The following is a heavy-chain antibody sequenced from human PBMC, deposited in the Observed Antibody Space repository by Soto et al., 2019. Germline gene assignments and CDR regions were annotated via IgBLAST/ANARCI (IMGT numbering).Heavy chain of an antibody. CDR1: GYSFTTYC. CDR2: IYPGDSDT. V-gene: IGHV5-51*01. J-gene: IGHJ3*02. CDR3: ARPDYYDSSAPNAFDI. Sequence: GESLKISCNGSGYSFTTYCIGLVLQMPGKGLEWMGIIYPGDSDTRYSPSFQCQVTLSADKSISTAYLQWSSLKASDTAMYYCARPDYYDSSAPNAFDIWGQGTMVTVSS. D-gene: IGHD3-22*01.